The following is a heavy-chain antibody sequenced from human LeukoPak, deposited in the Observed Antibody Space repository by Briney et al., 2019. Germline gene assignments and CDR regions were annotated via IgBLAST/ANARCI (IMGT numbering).Heavy chain of an antibody. J-gene: IGHJ4*02. CDR3: ARDDILTGYPTPFDY. Sequence: GGSLRLSCAASGFTFSRYSMNWVRQAPGKGLEWVSSISSSSSYIYYADSVKGRFTISRDNAKNSLYLQMNSLRAEDTAVYYCARDDILTGYPTPFDYWGQGTLVTVSS. CDR2: ISSSSSYI. V-gene: IGHV3-21*01. CDR1: GFTFSRYS. D-gene: IGHD3-9*01.